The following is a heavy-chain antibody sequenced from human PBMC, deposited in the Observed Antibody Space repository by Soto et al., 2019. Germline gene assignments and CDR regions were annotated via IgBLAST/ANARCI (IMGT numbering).Heavy chain of an antibody. D-gene: IGHD3-10*01. CDR1: GYTFTSYG. Sequence: ASVKVSCKASGYTFTSYGISWVRQAPGQGLEWMGWISAYNGNTNYAQKLQGRVTMTTDTSTSTAYMELSRLRSDDTAVYYCARGPRLLLWFGKARDYNWFDPWGQGTLVTVSS. V-gene: IGHV1-18*01. CDR3: ARGPRLLLWFGKARDYNWFDP. CDR2: ISAYNGNT. J-gene: IGHJ5*02.